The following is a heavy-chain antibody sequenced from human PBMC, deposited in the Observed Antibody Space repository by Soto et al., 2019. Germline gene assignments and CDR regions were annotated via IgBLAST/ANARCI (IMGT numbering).Heavy chain of an antibody. Sequence: GGSLRLSCAASGFTVNNIYMSWVRQAPGKGLEWVSVISDGGSTYYADSVKGRFTLSRDNSKNTLYLQMNSLRAEDTAVYYCSRDHTSGGYDYRGQGTLVTVSS. J-gene: IGHJ4*02. CDR3: SRDHTSGGYDY. CDR2: ISDGGST. D-gene: IGHD5-12*01. V-gene: IGHV3-53*01. CDR1: GFTVNNIY.